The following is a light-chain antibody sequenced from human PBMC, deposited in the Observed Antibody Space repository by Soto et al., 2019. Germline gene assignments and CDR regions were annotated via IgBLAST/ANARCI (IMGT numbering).Light chain of an antibody. CDR1: SSNIASNT. Sequence: QSVLTQPPPASVTPGQRVTVSCSGSSSNIASNTVNWYQQLPGMAPKLLIYSNDQRPSGVPDRFSASKSGTSASLAISGLQSEDEADYYCASWDDSLNGHVFGTGTKVTVL. V-gene: IGLV1-44*01. CDR2: SND. J-gene: IGLJ1*01. CDR3: ASWDDSLNGHV.